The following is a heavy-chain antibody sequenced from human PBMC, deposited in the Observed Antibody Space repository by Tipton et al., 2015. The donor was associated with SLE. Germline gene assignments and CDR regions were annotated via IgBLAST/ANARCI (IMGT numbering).Heavy chain of an antibody. D-gene: IGHD6-13*01. CDR2: INHSGST. CDR3: ARDLAGYLFDP. CDR1: GGSFSGYY. J-gene: IGHJ5*02. Sequence: TLSLTCAVYGGSFSGYYWSWIRQPPGKGLEWIGEINHSGSTNYNPSLKSRVTISVDTSKNQFSLKLSSVTAADTAVYYCARDLAGYLFDPWGQGTLVTVSS. V-gene: IGHV4-34*01.